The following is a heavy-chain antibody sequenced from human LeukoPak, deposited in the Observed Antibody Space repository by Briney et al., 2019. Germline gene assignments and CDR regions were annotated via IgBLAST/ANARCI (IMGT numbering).Heavy chain of an antibody. V-gene: IGHV1-24*01. CDR1: GYTLTELS. CDR3: ATSALYYDYVWGSYRPASFDY. CDR2: FDPEDGET. J-gene: IGHJ4*02. D-gene: IGHD3-16*02. Sequence: ASVKVPCKVSGYTLTELSMHWVRQAPGKGLEWMGGFDPEDGETIYAQKFQGRVTMTEDTSTDTAYMELSSLRSEDTAVYYCATSALYYDYVWGSYRPASFDYWGQGTLVTVSS.